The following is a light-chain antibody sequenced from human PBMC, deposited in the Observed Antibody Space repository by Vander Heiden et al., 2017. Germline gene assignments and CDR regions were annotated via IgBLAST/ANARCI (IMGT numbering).Light chain of an antibody. V-gene: IGKV3-20*01. Sequence: PGERATLSCRTSQSVSSSYLAWYQQKPGQTPRLLIYGTSTRANGIPDRFSGSGSGTDFTLTSSRREPEDSAVYYWQQDCSSWTFGQGTKVE. J-gene: IGKJ1*01. CDR3: QQDCSSWT. CDR1: QSVSSSY. CDR2: GTS.